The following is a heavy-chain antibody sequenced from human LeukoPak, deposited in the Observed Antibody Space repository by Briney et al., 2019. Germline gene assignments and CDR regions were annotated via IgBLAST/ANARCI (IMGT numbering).Heavy chain of an antibody. CDR1: GGSISSYY. CDR3: ARVHSPSAQLVTNYFDY. Sequence: SETLSLTCTVSGGSISSYYWSWIRQPPGKGLEWIGYIYYSGSNNYNPSLKSRVTISADTSKNQFSLKLSSVTAADTAVYYCARVHSPSAQLVTNYFDYWGQGTLVTVSS. D-gene: IGHD6-13*01. V-gene: IGHV4-59*01. CDR2: IYYSGSN. J-gene: IGHJ4*02.